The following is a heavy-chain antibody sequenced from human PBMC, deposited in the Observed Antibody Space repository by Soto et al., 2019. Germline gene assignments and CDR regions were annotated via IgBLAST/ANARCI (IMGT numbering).Heavy chain of an antibody. CDR1: GFTVSSNY. CDR2: IYSGGST. CDR3: ARDPYYDSSGYYSGNAFDI. Sequence: GGSLRLSCAASGFTVSSNYMSWVRQAPGKGLEWVSVIYSGGSTYYADSVKGRFTISRDNSKNTLYLQMNSLRAEDTAVYYCARDPYYDSSGYYSGNAFDIWGKGTMVTVSS. V-gene: IGHV3-53*01. J-gene: IGHJ3*02. D-gene: IGHD3-22*01.